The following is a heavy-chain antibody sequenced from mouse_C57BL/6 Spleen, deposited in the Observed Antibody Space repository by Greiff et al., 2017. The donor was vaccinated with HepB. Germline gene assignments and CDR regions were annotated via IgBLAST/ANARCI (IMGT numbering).Heavy chain of an antibody. CDR2: FHPYNDDT. D-gene: IGHD4-1*01. V-gene: IGHV1-47*01. CDR1: GYTFTTYP. CDR3: ARKTWGAMDY. J-gene: IGHJ4*01. Sequence: VQRVESGAELVKPGASVKMSCKASGYTFTTYPIEWMKQNHGKSLEWIGNFHPYNDDTKYNDKFKGKATLTVEKSSSTVYMELSRLTSDDSAVYYYARKTWGAMDYWGQGTSVTVSS.